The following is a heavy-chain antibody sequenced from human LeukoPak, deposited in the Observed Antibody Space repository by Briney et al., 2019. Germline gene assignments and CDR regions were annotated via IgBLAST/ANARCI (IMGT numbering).Heavy chain of an antibody. D-gene: IGHD2-15*01. CDR1: GYTFTDYY. J-gene: IGHJ4*02. CDR3: ARDSRVADDY. V-gene: IGHV1-2*06. CDR2: INPNSGDT. Sequence: ASVKVSCKASGYTFTDYYMHWVRQAPGQGLEWMGRINPNSGDTSFAQKFRGRATMTRDTSVNTAYMELGRLTSDDTAIYYCARDSRVADDYWGQGTLVTVSS.